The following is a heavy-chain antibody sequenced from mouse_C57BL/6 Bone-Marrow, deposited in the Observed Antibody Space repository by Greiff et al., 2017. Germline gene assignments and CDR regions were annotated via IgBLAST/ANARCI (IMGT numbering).Heavy chain of an antibody. CDR1: GYTFTGYW. J-gene: IGHJ4*01. V-gene: IGHV1-9*01. D-gene: IGHD2-2*01. Sequence: QVQLQQSGAELMKPGASVKLSCKATGYTFTGYWIEWVKQRPGHGLEWIGEILPGSGSTNYNEKFKGKATFTADTSSNTAYMQLSSLTTEDSAIYYCARGWVWLRRRGDYYAMDYWGQGTSVTVSS. CDR2: ILPGSGST. CDR3: ARGWVWLRRRGDYYAMDY.